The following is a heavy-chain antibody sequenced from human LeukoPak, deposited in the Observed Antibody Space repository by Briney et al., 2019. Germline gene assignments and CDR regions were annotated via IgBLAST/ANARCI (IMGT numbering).Heavy chain of an antibody. Sequence: GASVKVSCKASGGTFSSYAISWVRQAPGQGLEWMGRIIPIFGIANYAQKFQGRVTITADKSTSTAYMELSSLRSEDTAVYYCAKGLIAIDYWGQGTLVTVSS. V-gene: IGHV1-69*04. D-gene: IGHD2-8*01. J-gene: IGHJ4*02. CDR1: GGTFSSYA. CDR2: IIPIFGIA. CDR3: AKGLIAIDY.